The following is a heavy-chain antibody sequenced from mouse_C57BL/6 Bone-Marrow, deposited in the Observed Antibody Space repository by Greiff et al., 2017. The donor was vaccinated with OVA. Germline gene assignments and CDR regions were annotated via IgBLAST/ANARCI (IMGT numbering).Heavy chain of an antibody. CDR1: GYTFTDYY. CDR2: INPNNGGT. Sequence: VQLQQSGPELVKPGASVKISCKASGYTFTDYYMNWVKQSHGKSLEWIGDINPNNGGTSYNQKFKGKATLTVDKSSSTAYMELRSLTSEDSAVYYCARRYYGSSPLDYWGQGTTLTVSS. J-gene: IGHJ2*01. V-gene: IGHV1-26*01. CDR3: ARRYYGSSPLDY. D-gene: IGHD1-1*01.